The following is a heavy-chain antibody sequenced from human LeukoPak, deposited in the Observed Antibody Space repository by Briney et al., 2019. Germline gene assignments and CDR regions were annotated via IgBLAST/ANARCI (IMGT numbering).Heavy chain of an antibody. CDR3: EALRHYYDSSGLDY. V-gene: IGHV3-48*02. Sequence: GGSLRLSCAASGFTFSSYSMNWVRQAPGKGLEWVSYISSSSSTIYYADSVKGRFTISRDNAKNSLYLQMNSLRDEDTAVHYCEALRHYYDSSGLDYWGQGTLVTVSS. D-gene: IGHD3-22*01. CDR1: GFTFSSYS. J-gene: IGHJ4*02. CDR2: ISSSSSTI.